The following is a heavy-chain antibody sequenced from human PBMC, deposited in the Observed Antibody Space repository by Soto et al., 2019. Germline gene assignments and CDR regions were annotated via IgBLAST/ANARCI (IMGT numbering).Heavy chain of an antibody. V-gene: IGHV3-30*18. D-gene: IGHD3-9*01. CDR2: MSYDGRDK. CDR1: GFTFSRYC. CDR3: VKNYYYDVLTGFEYCER. Sequence: GWSQRLSGIASGFTFSRYCIHWVRHAPCKGLEWVEVMSYDGRDKWYADSVKGRFNVSRDNSKNTLFLQMNSLRVDDTSVYYCVKNYYYDVLTGFEYCERWGQGGPVTVS. J-gene: IGHJ4*02.